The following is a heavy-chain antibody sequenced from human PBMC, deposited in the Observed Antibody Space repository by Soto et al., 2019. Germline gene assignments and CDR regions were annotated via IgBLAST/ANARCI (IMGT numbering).Heavy chain of an antibody. CDR2: INSGDST. D-gene: IGHD1-7*01. CDR3: AKDQGYNWNYRWFDP. V-gene: IGHV3-23*01. Sequence: GGSLRLSCAASGVTFSSYAMSWVRQAPGKGLEWVSTINSGDSTYYADSVKGRFTISRDNSKNTLYLQMNSLRVEDTAVYYCAKDQGYNWNYRWFDPWGQGTLVTVSS. CDR1: GVTFSSYA. J-gene: IGHJ5*02.